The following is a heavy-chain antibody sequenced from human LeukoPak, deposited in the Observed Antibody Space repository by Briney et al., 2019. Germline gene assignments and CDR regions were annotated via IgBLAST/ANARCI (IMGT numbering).Heavy chain of an antibody. CDR3: ARGSSSWSFDY. J-gene: IGHJ4*02. CDR1: GFIFSDHY. Sequence: GGSLRLSCAASGFIFSDHYMIWIRQAPGRGLEWVSYIISSSSHTNYADSVKGRFTISRDNAKNSLYLQMNSLRVEDTAVYYCARGSSSWSFDYWGQGTLVTVSS. V-gene: IGHV3-11*06. CDR2: IISSSSHT. D-gene: IGHD6-13*01.